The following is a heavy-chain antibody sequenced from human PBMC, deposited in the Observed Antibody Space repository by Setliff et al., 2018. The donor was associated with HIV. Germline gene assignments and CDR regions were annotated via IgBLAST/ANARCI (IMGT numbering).Heavy chain of an antibody. Sequence: GGSLRLSCAASGFTFSSAWMSWVRQAPGKGLEWVGRIKSNKDGGTAHYPAPVKGRFSISRDDSKNMLYLQMNSLETEDTAVYYCTTDLIIRGVIIDGALRWGQGTLVTVSS. D-gene: IGHD3-10*01. CDR2: IKSNKDGGTA. V-gene: IGHV3-15*01. CDR1: GFTFSSAW. CDR3: TTDLIIRGVIIDGALR. J-gene: IGHJ4*02.